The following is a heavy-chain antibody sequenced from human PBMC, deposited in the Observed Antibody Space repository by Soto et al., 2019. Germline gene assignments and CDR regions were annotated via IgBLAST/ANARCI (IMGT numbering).Heavy chain of an antibody. CDR2: INAVIGNT. CDR1: GGTFSSYA. D-gene: IGHD2-21*02. CDR3: ARSIVVVTALDY. V-gene: IGHV1-3*01. J-gene: IGHJ4*02. Sequence: GASVKVSCKASGGTFSSYAISWVRQAPGQMLEWIGWINAVIGNTKYSQKFQGRVTITRDTSASTAYMELSSLRFEDTAVYYCARSIVVVTALDYWGQGTLVTVSS.